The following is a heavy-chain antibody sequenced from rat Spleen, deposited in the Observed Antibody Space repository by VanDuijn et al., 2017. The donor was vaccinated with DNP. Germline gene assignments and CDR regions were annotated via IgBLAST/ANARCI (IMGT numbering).Heavy chain of an antibody. D-gene: IGHD4-3*01. Sequence: INKDSRTIKYAPSLKDKFTVSRDNAQNTLYLQMSKVGSEDTAIYYCVREQFGVDYWGQGVMVTVSS. V-gene: IGHV4-2*01. CDR2: INKDSRTI. J-gene: IGHJ2*01. CDR3: VREQFGVDY.